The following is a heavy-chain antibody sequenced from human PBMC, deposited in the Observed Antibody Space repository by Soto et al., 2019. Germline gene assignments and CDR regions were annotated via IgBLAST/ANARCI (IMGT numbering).Heavy chain of an antibody. CDR3: ARGGGYYDFWSGPRVDY. CDR2: ISSSSSTI. D-gene: IGHD3-3*01. Sequence: GGSLRLSCAASGFTFSSYSMNWVRQAPGKGLEWVSYISSSSSTIYYADSVKGRFTISRDNSKNTLYLQMNSLRAEDTAVYYCARGGGYYDFWSGPRVDYWGQGTLVTVSS. V-gene: IGHV3-48*01. J-gene: IGHJ4*02. CDR1: GFTFSSYS.